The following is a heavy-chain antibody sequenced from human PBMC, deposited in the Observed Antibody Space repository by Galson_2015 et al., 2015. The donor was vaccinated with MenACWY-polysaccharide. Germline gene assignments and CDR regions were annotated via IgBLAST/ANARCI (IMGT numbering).Heavy chain of an antibody. Sequence: SVKVACKASGYTFTSFAVQWVRQAPGQRLEWMGWIKAGNGDTDYSQKLQGRITIIRDTSASTVFMELSSLRSEATAVYYCARAPWAYGSGAWGMYVWGQGTTVTVSS. CDR1: GYTFTSFA. D-gene: IGHD3-10*01. V-gene: IGHV1-3*01. CDR3: ARAPWAYGSGAWGMYV. J-gene: IGHJ6*02. CDR2: IKAGNGDT.